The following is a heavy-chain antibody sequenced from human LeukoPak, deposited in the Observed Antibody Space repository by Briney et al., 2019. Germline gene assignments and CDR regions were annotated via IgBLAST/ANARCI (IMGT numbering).Heavy chain of an antibody. Sequence: VASVKVSCKASGYTFTGYYMHWVRQAPGQGLEWMGWINPDSGGTNYAQKFQGRVTMTRDTSISTAYMELSRLRSDDTAVYYCARGPRRYYDSSGYYDWFDPWGQGTLVTVSS. CDR2: INPDSGGT. D-gene: IGHD3-22*01. V-gene: IGHV1-2*02. J-gene: IGHJ5*02. CDR1: GYTFTGYY. CDR3: ARGPRRYYDSSGYYDWFDP.